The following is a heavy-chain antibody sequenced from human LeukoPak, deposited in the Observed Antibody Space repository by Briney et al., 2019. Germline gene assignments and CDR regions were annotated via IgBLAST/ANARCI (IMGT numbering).Heavy chain of an antibody. Sequence: VIYTGGGRYYADSVRGRFTISRDTSKDMVFLQMNSLRVEDTAVYYCARGIDYWGRGTLVTVS. J-gene: IGHJ4*02. CDR3: ARGIDY. V-gene: IGHV3-53*01. CDR2: IYTGGGR.